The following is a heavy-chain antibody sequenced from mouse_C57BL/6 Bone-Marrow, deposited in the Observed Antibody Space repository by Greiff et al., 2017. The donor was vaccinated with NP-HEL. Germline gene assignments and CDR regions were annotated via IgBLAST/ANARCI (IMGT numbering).Heavy chain of an antibody. Sequence: VQLKESGAELVRPGASVKLSCTASGFNIKDDYMHWVKQRPEQGLEWIGWIDPENGDTEYASKFQGKATITADTSSNTAYLQLSSLTSEDTAVYYCTTTLIYYYGSSYFSYWYFDVWGTGTTVTVSS. V-gene: IGHV14-4*01. CDR1: GFNIKDDY. D-gene: IGHD1-1*01. CDR3: TTTLIYYYGSSYFSYWYFDV. CDR2: IDPENGDT. J-gene: IGHJ1*03.